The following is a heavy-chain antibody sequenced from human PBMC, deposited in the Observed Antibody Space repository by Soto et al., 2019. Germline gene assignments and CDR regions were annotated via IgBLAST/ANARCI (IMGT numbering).Heavy chain of an antibody. V-gene: IGHV4-31*03. J-gene: IGHJ4*02. CDR2: ISYGGST. CDR1: GGSIISGGYC. D-gene: IGHD5-18*01. CDR3: SRGILV. Sequence: SETLSHTCTVSGGSIISGGYCWSWIRQHPGKGLDWIGCISYGGSTSYDPSLKSRVTISVDTSKNQFSLKLTSVTAADTAVYYCSRGILVWGQGALVTVSS.